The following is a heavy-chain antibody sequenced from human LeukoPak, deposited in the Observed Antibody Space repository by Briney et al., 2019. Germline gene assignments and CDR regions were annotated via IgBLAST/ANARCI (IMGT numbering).Heavy chain of an antibody. CDR3: ARDPYYYDSSVYYRPEGAFDI. CDR2: ISAYNGNT. D-gene: IGHD3-22*01. J-gene: IGHJ3*02. Sequence: ASVKVCCKASGYTFTSYGISWVRQAPGQGLEWMGWISAYNGNTNYAHKLQGRVTMTTYTSTSTTYMEVRSLRSDDTDGYLCARDPYYYDSSVYYRPEGAFDIWGQGTMVTVSS. CDR1: GYTFTSYG. V-gene: IGHV1-18*01.